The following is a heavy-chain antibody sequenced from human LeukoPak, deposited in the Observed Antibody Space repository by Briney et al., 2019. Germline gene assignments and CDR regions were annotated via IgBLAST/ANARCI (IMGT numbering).Heavy chain of an antibody. CDR2: IIPIFGTA. J-gene: IGHJ4*02. V-gene: IGHV1-69*05. CDR1: GGTFSSYA. CDR3: ARALRGYSYGHNDY. D-gene: IGHD5-18*01. Sequence: VASVKVSCKASGGTFSSYAISWVRQAPGQGLEWMGRIIPIFGTANYAQKFQGRVTITTDESTSTAYMELSSLRSEDTAVYYCARALRGYSYGHNDYRGQGTLVTVSS.